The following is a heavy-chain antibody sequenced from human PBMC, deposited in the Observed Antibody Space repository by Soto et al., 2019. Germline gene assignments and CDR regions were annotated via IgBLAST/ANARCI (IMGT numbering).Heavy chain of an antibody. D-gene: IGHD3-22*01. CDR3: AKDTYFRDSSGYYVFDY. J-gene: IGHJ4*02. CDR1: GFTVSSIY. Sequence: GGSLRLSCAASGFTVSSIYMSWVRQAPGKGLEWVSVIYSGGSTYYADSVKGRFTISRDNSKNMVFLHMNSLRPEDTAVYHCAKDTYFRDSSGYYVFDYWGQGTLVTVSS. CDR2: IYSGGST. V-gene: IGHV3-53*05.